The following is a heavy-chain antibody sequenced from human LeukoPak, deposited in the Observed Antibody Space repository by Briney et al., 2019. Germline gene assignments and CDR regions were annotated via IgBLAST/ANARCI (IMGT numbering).Heavy chain of an antibody. CDR3: ARDDWRRGSMAPIL. V-gene: IGHV4-4*07. D-gene: IGHD2-21*01. CDR1: GGSISNYY. Sequence: SETLSLTCTVSGGSISNYYWNWIRQPAGKGLEWIGRISTSGSTKYNPSLKSRVIVSVNTSKNQFSLKLSSVTAADTAVYYCARDDWRRGSMAPILWGQGTMVTVSS. CDR2: ISTSGST. J-gene: IGHJ3*01.